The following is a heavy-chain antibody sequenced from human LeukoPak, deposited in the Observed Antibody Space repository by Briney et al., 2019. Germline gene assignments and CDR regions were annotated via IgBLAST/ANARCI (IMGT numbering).Heavy chain of an antibody. J-gene: IGHJ4*02. CDR2: IYTSGST. CDR1: GGSISGFY. Sequence: PSETLSLTCTVSGGSISGFYWSWIRQTAGKGLEWIGRIYTSGSTNYNPSLKSRVTMSLDTSKNQFSLKLSSVTAADTAVYYCARHAVGYCSGGSCPSADYWGQGTLVTVSS. CDR3: ARHAVGYCSGGSCPSADY. V-gene: IGHV4-4*07. D-gene: IGHD2-15*01.